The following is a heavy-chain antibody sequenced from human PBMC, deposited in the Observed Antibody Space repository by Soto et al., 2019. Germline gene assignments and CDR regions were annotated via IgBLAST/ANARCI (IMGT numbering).Heavy chain of an antibody. Sequence: PGGSLRLSCAASGFTFDDYAMHWVRQAPGKGLEWVSGISWNSGSIGYADSVKGRFTISRDNAKNSLYLQMNSLRAEDTALYYCAKDIGCTSGVCYQALHGMDVWGQATTVTVSS. CDR1: GFTFDDYA. CDR3: AKDIGCTSGVCYQALHGMDV. J-gene: IGHJ6*02. CDR2: ISWNSGSI. V-gene: IGHV3-9*01. D-gene: IGHD2-8*01.